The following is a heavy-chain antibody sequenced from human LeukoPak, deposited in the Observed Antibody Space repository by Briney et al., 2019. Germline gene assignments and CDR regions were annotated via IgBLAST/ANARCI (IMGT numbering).Heavy chain of an antibody. CDR2: IYYSGST. V-gene: IGHV4-59*01. D-gene: IGHD3-22*01. Sequence: SETLSLTCTVSGGSISTYYWSWIRQTPGKGLEWIGVIYYSGSTNYNPSLKSRVTISVDTSKNQFSLKLSSVTAADTAVYYCARGRGYYYDSSGTFDYWGQGTLVTVSS. CDR3: ARGRGYYYDSSGTFDY. J-gene: IGHJ4*02. CDR1: GGSISTYY.